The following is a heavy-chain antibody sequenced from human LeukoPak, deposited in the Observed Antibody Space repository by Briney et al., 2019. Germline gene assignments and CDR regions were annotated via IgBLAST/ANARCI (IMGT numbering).Heavy chain of an antibody. CDR1: GYTFTGCY. V-gene: IGHV1-2*02. Sequence: ASVKVSCKASGYTFTGCYMHWVRQAPGQGLEWMGWINPNSGDTNYAQNLHGRVTMTRDTSITTAYMELNSLTSDDTAVYFCARSAEHCNNGVCFTDYYMDVWGKGTTVTVSS. CDR3: ARSAEHCNNGVCFTDYYMDV. CDR2: INPNSGDT. J-gene: IGHJ6*03. D-gene: IGHD2-8*01.